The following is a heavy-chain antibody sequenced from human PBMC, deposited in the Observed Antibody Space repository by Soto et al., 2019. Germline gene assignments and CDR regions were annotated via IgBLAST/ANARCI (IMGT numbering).Heavy chain of an antibody. V-gene: IGHV4-4*07. CDR3: ARHRAAAAVNCWFDA. D-gene: IGHD6-13*01. J-gene: IGHJ5*02. CDR2: IYTSGST. CDR1: GGSISSYY. Sequence: KPSKTLSLTCTVSGGSISSYYWSWIRQPAGKGLEWIGRIYTSGSTNYNPSLKSRVTMSVDTSKNQFSLKLSSVTAADTAVYYCARHRAAAAVNCWFDARGQGPPVTV.